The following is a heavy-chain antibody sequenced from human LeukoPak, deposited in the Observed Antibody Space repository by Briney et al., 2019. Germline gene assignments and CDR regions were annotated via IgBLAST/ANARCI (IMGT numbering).Heavy chain of an antibody. CDR3: ASPVSAYGDYSDY. Sequence: GESLKISCKGSGYNFTSYWIIWVRQMPGKGLEWMGRIDPSDSYTNYGPSLQGHVSISADKSISTAYLQGSSLQASDTAVYYCASPVSAYGDYSDYWGQGTLVTVSS. CDR1: GYNFTSYW. V-gene: IGHV5-10-1*01. J-gene: IGHJ4*02. CDR2: IDPSDSYT. D-gene: IGHD4-17*01.